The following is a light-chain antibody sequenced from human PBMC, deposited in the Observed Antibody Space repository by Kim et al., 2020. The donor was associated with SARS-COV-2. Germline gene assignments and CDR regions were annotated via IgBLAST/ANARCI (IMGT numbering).Light chain of an antibody. CDR1: ESVGNY. J-gene: IGKJ4*01. Sequence: LSPGERATLSGRASESVGNYLDWYQQRRGQAPRFIISNATNRATGSPARFSGSGSGTDFTLTSSSLEAEDFAVYYCQEHSTWALTFGGGTKVDIK. CDR3: QEHSTWALT. CDR2: NAT. V-gene: IGKV3-11*01.